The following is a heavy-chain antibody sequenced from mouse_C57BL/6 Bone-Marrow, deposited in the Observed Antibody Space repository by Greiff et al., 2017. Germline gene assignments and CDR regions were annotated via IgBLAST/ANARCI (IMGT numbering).Heavy chain of an antibody. J-gene: IGHJ3*01. CDR1: GYTFTSYW. V-gene: IGHV1-69*01. CDR3: AREGPNWAWFAY. Sequence: QVHVKQPGAELVMPGASVKLSCKASGYTFTSYWMHWVKQRPGQGLEWIGEIDPSDSYTNYNQKFKGKSTLTVDKSSSTAYMQLSSLPSEDSAVYYCAREGPNWAWFAYWGQGTLVTVSA. D-gene: IGHD4-1*01. CDR2: IDPSDSYT.